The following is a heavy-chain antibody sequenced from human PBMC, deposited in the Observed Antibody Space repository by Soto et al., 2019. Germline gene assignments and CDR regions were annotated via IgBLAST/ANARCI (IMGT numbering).Heavy chain of an antibody. D-gene: IGHD2-15*01. CDR1: GYTFSSIG. CDR2: ISPYKGNT. J-gene: IGHJ5*02. V-gene: IGHV1-18*01. CDR3: TTDLWRIAVVVGSTGYFNP. Sequence: ASVKVSCKASGYTFSSIGISWVRQAPGQGLEWMGWISPYKGNTHYAQGLQGRVTMTTDTSTSTAYMELRSLRSDDTAVYYCTTDLWRIAVVVGSTGYFNPWGQGTPVTVSS.